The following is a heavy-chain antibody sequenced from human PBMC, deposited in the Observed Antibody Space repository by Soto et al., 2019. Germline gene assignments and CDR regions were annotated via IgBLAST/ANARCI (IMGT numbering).Heavy chain of an antibody. V-gene: IGHV4-30-4*01. CDR3: ARDVSRYYGMDV. J-gene: IGHJ6*02. CDR2: IYYSGST. Sequence: QVQLQESGPGLVKPSQTLSLTCTVSGGSISSGDYYWTWIRQPPGKGLEWIGYIYYSGSTYYNPSLKSRVTISVDTSKTQFSLKLSSVTAADTAVYYCARDVSRYYGMDVWGQGTTVTVSS. CDR1: GGSISSGDYY.